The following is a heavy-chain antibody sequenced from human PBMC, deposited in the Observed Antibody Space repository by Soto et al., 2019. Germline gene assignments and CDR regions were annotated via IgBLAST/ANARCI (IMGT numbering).Heavy chain of an antibody. CDR1: GFMFSSYA. D-gene: IGHD3-22*01. CDR2: ISASGGTA. Sequence: PGGSLRLSCAASGFMFSSYAMSWVRQAPGKGLEWVSSISASGGTANLADSVAGRCTISRGNSKSTLYLQISRHRAEDTAVYLCAILTYPAVSTGYFYERVSGWIDSWGQGTLGNGSS. J-gene: IGHJ5*01. V-gene: IGHV3-23*01. CDR3: AILTYPAVSTGYFYERVSGWIDS.